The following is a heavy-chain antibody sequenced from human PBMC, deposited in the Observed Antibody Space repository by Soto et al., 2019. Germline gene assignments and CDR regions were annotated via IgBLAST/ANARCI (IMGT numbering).Heavy chain of an antibody. CDR3: ARETSTIFGGVPWFDP. J-gene: IGHJ5*02. Sequence: PSETLSLTCTVSGGSISSGGYYWSWIRQHPGKGLEWIGYIYYSGSTYYNPSLKSRVTISVDTSKNQFSRKLSSVTAADTAVYYCARETSTIFGGVPWFDPWGQGTLVTVPS. D-gene: IGHD3-3*01. V-gene: IGHV4-31*03. CDR2: IYYSGST. CDR1: GGSISSGGYY.